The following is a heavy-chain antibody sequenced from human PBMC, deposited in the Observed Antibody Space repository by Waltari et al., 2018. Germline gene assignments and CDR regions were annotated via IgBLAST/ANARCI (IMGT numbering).Heavy chain of an antibody. CDR1: GGSISSGGYY. CDR3: AGGGGYFDY. V-gene: IGHV4-31*03. Sequence: QVQLQESGPGLVKPSQTLSLTCTVSGGSISSGGYYWSWIRQHPGKGLEWIGYIYYSGRPYENPSLKVRVTKSVDTSKNQFSLKRSYVTAADTAVYYCAGGGGYFDYWGQGTLVTVSS. D-gene: IGHD3-16*01. J-gene: IGHJ4*02. CDR2: IYYSGRP.